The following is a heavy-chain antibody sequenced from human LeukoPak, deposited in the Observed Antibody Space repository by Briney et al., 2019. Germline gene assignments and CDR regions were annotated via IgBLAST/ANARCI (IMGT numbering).Heavy chain of an antibody. V-gene: IGHV3-30*18. CDR1: GFTFSSYG. Sequence: AGSLRLSCAASGFTFSSYGMHWVRQAPAKGLEWVAVISYDGSNKYYADSVKGRFTISRDNSKNTLYLQMNSLRAEDTAVYYCAKDFAAFEKYFDYWGQGTLVTVSS. CDR3: AKDFAAFEKYFDY. J-gene: IGHJ4*02. D-gene: IGHD3-9*01. CDR2: ISYDGSNK.